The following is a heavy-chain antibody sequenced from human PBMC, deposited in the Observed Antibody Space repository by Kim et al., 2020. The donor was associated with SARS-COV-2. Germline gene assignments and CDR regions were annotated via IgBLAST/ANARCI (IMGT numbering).Heavy chain of an antibody. J-gene: IGHJ6*02. V-gene: IGHV5-51*01. CDR2: IYPGDSDT. Sequence: GESLKISCKGSGYSFTSYWIGWVRQMPGKGLEWMGIIYPGDSDTRYSPSFQGQVTISADKSISTAYLQWSSLKASDTAMYYCARGRTLRHDGSGSPLRGAYYYYGMDVWGQGTTVTVSS. D-gene: IGHD3-10*01. CDR3: ARGRTLRHDGSGSPLRGAYYYYGMDV. CDR1: GYSFTSYW.